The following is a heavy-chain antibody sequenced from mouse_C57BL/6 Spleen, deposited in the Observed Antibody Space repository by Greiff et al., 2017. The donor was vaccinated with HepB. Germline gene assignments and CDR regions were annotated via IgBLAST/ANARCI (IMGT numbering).Heavy chain of an antibody. CDR2: IDPYVSYT. J-gene: IGHJ1*03. V-gene: IGHV1-69*01. CDR1: GYTFPSYW. Sequence: QVQLQQPGAELVMPGASVKLSCKASGYTFPSYWLHWVKQRPGQGLEWIGEIDPYVSYTNYNQKFKGKSPLTVDKSSSTAYMQHSSLTSVDSAVFYSARSRYYGSSDRYIDVWGTGTTVTVAS. D-gene: IGHD1-1*01. CDR3: ARSRYYGSSDRYIDV.